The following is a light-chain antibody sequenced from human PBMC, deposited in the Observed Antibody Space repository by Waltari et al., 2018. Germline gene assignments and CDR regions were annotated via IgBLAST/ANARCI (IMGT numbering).Light chain of an antibody. CDR2: KAS. CDR3: QQYTTFPT. Sequence: DIQMSQSPSTLSASVGDGVTITCRASQSIGSWLAWYQQKPGKAPKLLIYKASILEGGVPSRFSDRGSGTDFTFTISSLQPDDFAVYFCQQYTTFPTFGPGTKVDI. J-gene: IGKJ3*01. V-gene: IGKV1-5*03. CDR1: QSIGSW.